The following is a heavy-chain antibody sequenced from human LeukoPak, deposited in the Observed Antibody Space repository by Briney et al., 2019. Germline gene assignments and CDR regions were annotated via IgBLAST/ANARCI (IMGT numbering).Heavy chain of an antibody. D-gene: IGHD4-17*01. CDR1: GGSISSSSYY. V-gene: IGHV4-39*01. Sequence: SETLSLTCTVSGGSISSSSYYWGWIRQPPGKGLEWIGSIYYSGSTYYNPSLKSRVTISVDTSKNQFSLKLSSVTAADTAVYYCARYKYGDYVDYWGQGTLVTVSS. CDR3: ARYKYGDYVDY. J-gene: IGHJ4*02. CDR2: IYYSGST.